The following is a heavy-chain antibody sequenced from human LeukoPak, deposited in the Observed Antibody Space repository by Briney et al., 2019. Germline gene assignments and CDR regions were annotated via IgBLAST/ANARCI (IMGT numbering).Heavy chain of an antibody. V-gene: IGHV3-53*01. Sequence: GGSLRLSCAASGFTVSSNYMSWVRQAPGKGLEWVSEIYSDGSTYYAASVKGRFGISRDNSEHTVYLQMNSLRAEDTAVYYCARDLREHGVFDIWGQGTRVTVSS. CDR3: ARDLREHGVFDI. D-gene: IGHD1-26*01. J-gene: IGHJ3*02. CDR2: IYSDGST. CDR1: GFTVSSNY.